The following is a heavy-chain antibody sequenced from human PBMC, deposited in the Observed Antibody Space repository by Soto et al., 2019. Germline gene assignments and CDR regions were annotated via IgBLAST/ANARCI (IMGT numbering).Heavy chain of an antibody. D-gene: IGHD4-17*01. Sequence: QVQLVESGGGVVQPGRSLRLSCAASGFTFSSYGMHWVRQAPGKGLEWVAVIWYDGSNKYYADSVKGRFTISRDNSKNTLYLQMNSLRAEDTAVYYCARPLYSGVTTVGFDYWGQGTLGTVSS. J-gene: IGHJ4*02. V-gene: IGHV3-33*08. CDR3: ARPLYSGVTTVGFDY. CDR1: GFTFSSYG. CDR2: IWYDGSNK.